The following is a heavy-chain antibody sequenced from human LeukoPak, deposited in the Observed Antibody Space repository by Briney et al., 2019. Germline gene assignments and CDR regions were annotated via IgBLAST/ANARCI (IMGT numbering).Heavy chain of an antibody. CDR1: GVSISSSNAY. V-gene: IGHV4-39*01. J-gene: IGHJ4*02. Sequence: SETLSLTCTVSGVSISSSNAYWGWIRQPPGKGLEWVGSIYNSGDTYYNPSLKSRVTISLDTSKKQFSLRLSSVTAADTAVYYCARHVASAGDYWGQGTLVTASS. CDR2: IYNSGDT. CDR3: ARHVASAGDY. D-gene: IGHD6-13*01.